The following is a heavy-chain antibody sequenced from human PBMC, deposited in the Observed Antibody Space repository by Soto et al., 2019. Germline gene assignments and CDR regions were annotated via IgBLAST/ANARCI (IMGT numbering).Heavy chain of an antibody. J-gene: IGHJ6*02. Sequence: GGSLRLSCAASGFTFDDYGMSWVRQAPGKGLEWVSGINWNGGSTGYADSVKGRFTISRDNAKNSLYLQMNSLRAEDTALYYCARKGGYYDSSGYYAYYYYGMDVWGRGTTVTVSS. CDR2: INWNGGST. V-gene: IGHV3-20*04. CDR1: GFTFDDYG. CDR3: ARKGGYYDSSGYYAYYYYGMDV. D-gene: IGHD3-22*01.